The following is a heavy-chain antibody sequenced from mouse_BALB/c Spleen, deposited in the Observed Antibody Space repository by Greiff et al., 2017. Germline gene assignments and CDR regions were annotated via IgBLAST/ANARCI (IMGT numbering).Heavy chain of an antibody. CDR1: GFTFSSFG. CDR2: ISSGSSTI. CDR3: ARLGGNGGY. J-gene: IGHJ2*01. V-gene: IGHV5-17*02. D-gene: IGHD1-1*02. Sequence: DVHLVESGGGLVQPGGSRKLSCAASGFTFSSFGMHWVRQAPEKGLEWVAYISSGSSTIYYADTVKGRFTISRDNPKNTLFLQMTSLRSEDTAMYYCARLGGNGGYWGQGTTLTVSS.